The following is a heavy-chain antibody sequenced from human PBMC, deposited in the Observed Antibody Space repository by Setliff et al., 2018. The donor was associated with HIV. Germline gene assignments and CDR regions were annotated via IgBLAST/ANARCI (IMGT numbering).Heavy chain of an antibody. CDR3: ARGPRLYYDYVWGSYRPSYFDY. J-gene: IGHJ4*02. D-gene: IGHD3-16*02. CDR1: GGSFSGYY. CDR2: INHSGST. V-gene: IGHV4-34*01. Sequence: SETLSLTCAVYGGSFSGYYWSWIRQPPGKGLEWIGEINHSGSTNYNPSLKSRVTISVDTSKNQFSLKLSSVTAADTAVYYCARGPRLYYDYVWGSYRPSYFDYWGQGTLVTVSS.